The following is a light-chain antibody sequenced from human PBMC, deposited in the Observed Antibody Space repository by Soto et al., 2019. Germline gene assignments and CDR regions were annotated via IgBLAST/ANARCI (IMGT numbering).Light chain of an antibody. CDR2: RNN. V-gene: IGLV1-47*01. J-gene: IGLJ2*01. Sequence: QSALTQPPSASGSPGQSVTISSTGTSGDIGGYDYVSWYQQHPGKAPKLVIYRNNQRPSGVPDRISGSKSGTSASLAISGLRSEDEADYYCAAWDDRLSGLVFGRGTKLTVL. CDR1: SGDIGGYDY. CDR3: AAWDDRLSGLV.